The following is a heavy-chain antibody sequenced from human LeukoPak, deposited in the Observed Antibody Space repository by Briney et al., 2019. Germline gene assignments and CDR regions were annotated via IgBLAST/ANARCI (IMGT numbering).Heavy chain of an antibody. CDR3: ARVGGGLLWFGEPSLDENDY. J-gene: IGHJ4*02. V-gene: IGHV1-69*13. D-gene: IGHD3-10*01. Sequence: SVKXSCKASGGTFSSYAISWVRQXPGQGLEWMGGIIPIFGTANYAQKFQGRVTITADESTSTAYMELSSLRSEDTAVYYCARVGGGLLWFGEPSLDENDYWGQGTLVTVSS. CDR1: GGTFSSYA. CDR2: IIPIFGTA.